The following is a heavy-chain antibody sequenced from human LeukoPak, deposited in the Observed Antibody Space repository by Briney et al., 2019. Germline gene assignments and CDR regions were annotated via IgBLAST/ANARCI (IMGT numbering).Heavy chain of an antibody. J-gene: IGHJ4*02. V-gene: IGHV1-2*02. Sequence: ASVKVSCKASEYTFNGYYIYWVRQAPGQGLEWMGWIDPYSGGTKSAQKFEGRVTLTRDTSISTAYMELHTLRSDDTAVCYCARDSDAELGPVWDDTSGDEYWGQGTLVTVSP. CDR1: EYTFNGYY. CDR2: IDPYSGGT. D-gene: IGHD3-22*01. CDR3: ARDSDAELGPVWDDTSGDEY.